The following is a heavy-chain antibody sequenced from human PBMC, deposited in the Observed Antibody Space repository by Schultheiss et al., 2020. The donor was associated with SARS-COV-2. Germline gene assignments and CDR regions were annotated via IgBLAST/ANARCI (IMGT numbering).Heavy chain of an antibody. CDR2: INHSGST. D-gene: IGHD6-19*01. J-gene: IGHJ6*02. V-gene: IGHV4-39*01. CDR3: ARHQAVAAYYYYYGMDV. Sequence: SETLSLTCTVSGGSISSSSYYWGWIRQPPGKGLEWIGEINHSGSTNYNPSLKSRVTISVDTSKNQFSLKLSSVTAADTAVYYCARHQAVAAYYYYYGMDVWGQGTTVTVSS. CDR1: GGSISSSSYY.